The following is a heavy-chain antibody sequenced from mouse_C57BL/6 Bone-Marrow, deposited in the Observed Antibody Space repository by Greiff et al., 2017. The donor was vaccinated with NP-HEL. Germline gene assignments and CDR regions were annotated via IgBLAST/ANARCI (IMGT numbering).Heavy chain of an antibody. CDR1: GFTFTDYY. D-gene: IGHD1-1*01. CDR2: IRNKANGYTT. V-gene: IGHV7-3*01. CDR3: ARDLLLPAMDY. Sequence: EVQRVESGGGLVQPGGSLSLSCAASGFTFTDYYMSWVRQPPGKALEWLGFIRNKANGYTTEYSASVKGRFTISRDNSQSILYLQMNALRAEDSATYYCARDLLLPAMDYWGQGTSVTVSS. J-gene: IGHJ4*01.